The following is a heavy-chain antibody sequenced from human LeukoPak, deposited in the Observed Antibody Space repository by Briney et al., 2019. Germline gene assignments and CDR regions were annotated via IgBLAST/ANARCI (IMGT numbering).Heavy chain of an antibody. CDR1: GYTFTGYY. CDR2: VNPNDGGT. Sequence: ASVKVSCKASGYTFTGYYIHWVQQAPGQGLEWMGWVNPNDGGTIYTQRFQGRVTMTWDTSITTAYMELSSLTSDDTAVYYCARDLDSSWTGYFQSWDQGTLVTVSS. J-gene: IGHJ1*01. V-gene: IGHV1-2*02. CDR3: ARDLDSSWTGYFQS. D-gene: IGHD6-13*01.